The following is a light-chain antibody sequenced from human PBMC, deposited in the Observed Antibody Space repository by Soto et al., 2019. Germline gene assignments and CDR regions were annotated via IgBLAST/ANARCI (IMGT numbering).Light chain of an antibody. Sequence: EIVLTQSPVTLSLAPGERATLSCMASQSVATYLAWYQQKPGQAPRLLIYDASNRATGIPARFSGSGSGTDFTLTISSLEPEDLAVYYCQQRSHWPVTFGGGTKVDIK. CDR3: QQRSHWPVT. CDR2: DAS. CDR1: QSVATY. V-gene: IGKV3-11*01. J-gene: IGKJ4*01.